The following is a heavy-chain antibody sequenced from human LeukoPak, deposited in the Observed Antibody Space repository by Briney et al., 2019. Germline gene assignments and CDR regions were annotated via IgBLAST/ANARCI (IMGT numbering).Heavy chain of an antibody. D-gene: IGHD3-10*01. CDR2: ISPGDSAP. CDR1: GYNFTIYR. Sequence: GESLKISCEGSGYNFTIYRIAWVRQMPGKGLECMGIISPGDSAPTYSPSFRGQVTISADKSISTAYLQWSSLKASDTAMYYCARPGLRSNDAFDIWGQGTMVTVSS. V-gene: IGHV5-51*01. CDR3: ARPGLRSNDAFDI. J-gene: IGHJ3*02.